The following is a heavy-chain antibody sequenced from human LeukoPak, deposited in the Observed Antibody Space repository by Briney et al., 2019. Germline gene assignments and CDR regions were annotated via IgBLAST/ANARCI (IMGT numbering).Heavy chain of an antibody. CDR3: ARRPAQTFYYFDY. CDR2: IYSGGST. Sequence: PGGSLRLSCAASGFTVSSNFMSWVRQAPGKGLEWVSVIYSGGSTYYADSVKGRFTISRDNSKNTLYLQMNSLRAEDTAVYYCARRPAQTFYYFDYWGQGTLVTASS. J-gene: IGHJ4*02. CDR1: GFTVSSNF. D-gene: IGHD3-3*02. V-gene: IGHV3-66*04.